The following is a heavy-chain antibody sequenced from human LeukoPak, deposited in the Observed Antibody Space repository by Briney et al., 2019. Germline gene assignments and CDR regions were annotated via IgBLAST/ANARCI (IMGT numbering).Heavy chain of an antibody. CDR1: GFTFSSYG. D-gene: IGHD3-10*01. V-gene: IGHV3-33*01. Sequence: SGGSLRLSCAASGFTFSSYGMHWVRQAPGKGLEWVAVIWHDGSNKYYADSVKGRFTISRDNSKNTLYLQMNSLRAEDTAVYYCARSPTMVRGVSFDYWGQGTLVTVSS. CDR3: ARSPTMVRGVSFDY. J-gene: IGHJ4*02. CDR2: IWHDGSNK.